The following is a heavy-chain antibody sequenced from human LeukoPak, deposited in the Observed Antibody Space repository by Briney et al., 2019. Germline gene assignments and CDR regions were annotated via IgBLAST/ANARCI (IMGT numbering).Heavy chain of an antibody. CDR3: ARIRSGTHDNYYYYGMDV. V-gene: IGHV3-11*01. D-gene: IGHD3-16*01. CDR1: GFTFSDYY. CDR2: ISSSGSTI. J-gene: IGHJ6*02. Sequence: PGGSLRLSCAASGFTFSDYYMSWIRQAPGKGLEWVSYISSSGSTIYYADSVKGRFTISGDNAKNSLYLQMNSLRAEDTAVYYCARIRSGTHDNYYYYGMDVWGQGTTVTVSS.